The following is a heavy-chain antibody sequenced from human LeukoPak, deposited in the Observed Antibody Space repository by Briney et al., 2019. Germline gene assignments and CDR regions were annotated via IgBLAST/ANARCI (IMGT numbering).Heavy chain of an antibody. CDR2: IQQGGSHK. V-gene: IGHV3-7*01. D-gene: IGHD3-22*01. Sequence: GGSLRLSCAASGFTFSSYWMGWVRQAPGKGLEWVANIQQGGSHKYYVDSVQDRFTISRDNAKNSLYLQMNSLRAEDTAVYYCAKTYYDSSGYYFFDYWGQGTLVTVSS. CDR3: AKTYYDSSGYYFFDY. CDR1: GFTFSSYW. J-gene: IGHJ4*02.